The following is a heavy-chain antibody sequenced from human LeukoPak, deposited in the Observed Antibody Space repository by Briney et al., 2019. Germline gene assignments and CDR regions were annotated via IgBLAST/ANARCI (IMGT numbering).Heavy chain of an antibody. Sequence: SETLSLTCAVSGYSISSGYYWGWIRQPPGNGLEWIGSIYHSGSTYYNPSLKSRVTISVDTSKNQFSLKLSSVTAADTAVYYCARHIAAAGIDYWGQGTLVTVSS. CDR1: GYSISSGYY. D-gene: IGHD6-13*01. CDR3: ARHIAAAGIDY. V-gene: IGHV4-38-2*01. CDR2: IYHSGST. J-gene: IGHJ4*02.